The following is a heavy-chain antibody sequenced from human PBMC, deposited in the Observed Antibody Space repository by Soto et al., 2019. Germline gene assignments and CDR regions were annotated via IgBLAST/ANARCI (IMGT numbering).Heavy chain of an antibody. Sequence: EVHLLESGGGLIQPGGSLRLSCEASGFTFSNYGMTWVRLAPGKGLEWVSTISGSGGRTFYADPVKGRFTISRDNSKNMRYLQMNSLRAEDTAVYYCAKELIASTLADFFDYWGQGTLVTVSS. J-gene: IGHJ4*02. V-gene: IGHV3-23*01. D-gene: IGHD2-21*01. CDR2: ISGSGGRT. CDR1: GFTFSNYG. CDR3: AKELIASTLADFFDY.